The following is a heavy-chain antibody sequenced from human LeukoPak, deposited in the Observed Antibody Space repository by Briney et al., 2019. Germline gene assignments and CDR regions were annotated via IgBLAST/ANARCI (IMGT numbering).Heavy chain of an antibody. J-gene: IGHJ4*02. CDR3: ARDLVDFWSGYYTGFDY. Sequence: SETLSLTCAVSGYSISSGYYWGWIRQPPGKGLEWIGSIYHSGSTYYNPSLKSRVTISVDTSKNQFSLKLSSVTAADTAVYYCARDLVDFWSGYYTGFDYWGQGTLVTVSS. D-gene: IGHD3-3*01. V-gene: IGHV4-38-2*02. CDR2: IYHSGST. CDR1: GYSISSGYY.